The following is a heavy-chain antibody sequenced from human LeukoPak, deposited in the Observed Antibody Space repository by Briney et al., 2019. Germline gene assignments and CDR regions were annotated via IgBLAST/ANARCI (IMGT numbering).Heavy chain of an antibody. V-gene: IGHV3-7*01. D-gene: IGHD7-27*01. CDR2: IKQDGSEK. CDR1: GFTFNNYW. Sequence: GGSLRLSCAASGFTFNNYWMSWVRQAPGKRLEWVAIIKQDGSEKYYVDSVKGRFTISRDNAKNSLYLQMNSLRAEDTAVYYCANHWGSYYYGMDVWGQGTTVAVSS. J-gene: IGHJ6*02. CDR3: ANHWGSYYYGMDV.